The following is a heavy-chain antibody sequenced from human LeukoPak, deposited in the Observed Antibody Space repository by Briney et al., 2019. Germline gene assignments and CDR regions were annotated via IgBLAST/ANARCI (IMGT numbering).Heavy chain of an antibody. V-gene: IGHV3-64*01. CDR1: GFSFRGYG. Sequence: GGSLRLSCAASGFSFRGYGMHWVRQAPGQGLEYVSAISADGGTTDYLNSVKGRFTISRDNSKNTLYLQMGRLRSDDTAIYYCARGRGGPPFDFWGQGTVVTVAS. J-gene: IGHJ4*02. CDR2: ISADGGTT. CDR3: ARGRGGPPFDF. D-gene: IGHD3-10*01.